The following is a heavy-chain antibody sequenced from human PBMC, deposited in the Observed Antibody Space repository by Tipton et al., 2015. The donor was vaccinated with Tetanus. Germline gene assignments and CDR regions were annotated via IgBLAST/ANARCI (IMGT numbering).Heavy chain of an antibody. CDR3: ARDPSGGVRYFDY. CDR2: IYYSGST. CDR1: GGSISSYY. V-gene: IGHV4-59*01. D-gene: IGHD2-8*01. Sequence: LRLSCTVSGGSISSYYWSWIRQPPGKGLEWIGYIYYSGSTNYNPSLKSRVAISVDTSKNQFSLKLSSATAADTAVYYCARDPSGGVRYFDYWGQGTLVTVSS. J-gene: IGHJ4*02.